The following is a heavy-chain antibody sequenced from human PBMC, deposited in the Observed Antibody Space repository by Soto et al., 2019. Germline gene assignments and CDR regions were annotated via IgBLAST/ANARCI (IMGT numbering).Heavy chain of an antibody. D-gene: IGHD3-3*01. V-gene: IGHV4-34*01. J-gene: IGHJ4*02. CDR3: ARFKILDWSTYSFFFDY. Sequence: QVQLHQWGAGVLKSSETLSLTCAVSGGSFSEYYWSWIRQPPGKGLEWLGEINHRGSSHYNPSHSSRITMSVDSSKNQFSLRLNSVTAADTAVYYCARFKILDWSTYSFFFDYWGQGALVTVSS. CDR2: INHRGSS. CDR1: GGSFSEYY.